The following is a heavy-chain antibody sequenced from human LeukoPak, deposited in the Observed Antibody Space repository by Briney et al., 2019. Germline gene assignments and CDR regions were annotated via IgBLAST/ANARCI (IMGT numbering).Heavy chain of an antibody. J-gene: IGHJ6*03. CDR1: GFTFRSYA. Sequence: QTGGSLRISCAASGFTFRSYAMSSVRQAPGKGLAWVSVISGSGVSTYYADSVKGRFTISRDNSKNSLYLQMNSLRAEDTAVCYCASRSGYYYYYYMDVWGKGTTVTISS. D-gene: IGHD2-15*01. V-gene: IGHV3-23*01. CDR2: ISGSGVST. CDR3: ASRSGYYYYYYMDV.